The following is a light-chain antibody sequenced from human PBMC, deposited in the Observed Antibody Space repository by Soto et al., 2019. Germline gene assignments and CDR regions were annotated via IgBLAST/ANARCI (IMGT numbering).Light chain of an antibody. V-gene: IGLV1-40*01. CDR1: SSNIGAGYD. J-gene: IGLJ1*01. Sequence: QSALTQPPSVSGAPGQRVTISCTGSSSNIGAGYDVHWYQQLPGTAPKLLIYGNSNRPSGVPDRFSGSKSGTSASLAITGLQAEDEADYYCQSYDSSLSEVFGTGNKVTVL. CDR3: QSYDSSLSEV. CDR2: GNS.